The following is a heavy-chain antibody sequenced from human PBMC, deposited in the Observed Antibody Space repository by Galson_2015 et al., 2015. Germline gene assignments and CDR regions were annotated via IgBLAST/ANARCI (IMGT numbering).Heavy chain of an antibody. Sequence: SVKVSCKASGYTFTAYAINWVRQAPGQGLEWVGWINTNTGTQTYAQDFTGRFVFSLDTSVNTAYLHISSLKTDDTAVYYCARGSHCSRTSCWDHWGQGTLVTVSS. CDR1: GYTFTAYA. CDR3: ARGSHCSRTSCWDH. D-gene: IGHD2-2*01. V-gene: IGHV7-4-1*02. CDR2: INTNTGTQ. J-gene: IGHJ4*02.